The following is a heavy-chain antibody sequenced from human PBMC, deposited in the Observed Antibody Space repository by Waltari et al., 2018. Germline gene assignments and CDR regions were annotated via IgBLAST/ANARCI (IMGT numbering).Heavy chain of an antibody. D-gene: IGHD2-15*01. CDR2: IYSGGIT. V-gene: IGHV3-53*01. J-gene: IGHJ6*02. CDR3: ARAESGGMFDYYYGMDV. Sequence: ELQLVESGGGLIQPGGSLSPSCDASGFKVNTPYLTWVRQALGKGLEWISVIYSGGITYYADSVKGRFTISRDSYRNTLSLQMISLRAEDTAVYYCARAESGGMFDYYYGMDVWGQGTTVTVSS. CDR1: GFKVNTPY.